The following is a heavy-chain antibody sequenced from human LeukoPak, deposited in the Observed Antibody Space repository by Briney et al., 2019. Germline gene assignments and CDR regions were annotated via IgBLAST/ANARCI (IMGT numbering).Heavy chain of an antibody. CDR3: YHFNYYDSSGYGNDAFDI. CDR2: INWDNDGI. J-gene: IGHJ3*02. CDR1: GFTFADHA. V-gene: IGHV3-9*01. D-gene: IGHD3-22*01. Sequence: GTSLRLSCVASGFTFADHAMHWVRRAPGQGLEWVTGINWDNDGIVYAASVRGRFTVSRDNAKNTLYLQMNRLRPEDTAVYYCYHFNYYDSSGYGNDAFDIWGQGTMVTVSS.